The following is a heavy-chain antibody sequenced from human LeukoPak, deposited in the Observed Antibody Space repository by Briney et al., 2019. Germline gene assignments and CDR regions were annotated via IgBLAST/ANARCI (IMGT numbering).Heavy chain of an antibody. Sequence: PGGSLRLSCAASGFTLSSYAMNWVRQAPGKGLEWVSAISSSSGYTYYADSVKGRFTISRDNPKNTLYLQMNSLRAEDTAVYYCARSGYDYGDYGLRYWGQGTLFTVSS. CDR2: ISSSSGYT. D-gene: IGHD4-17*01. V-gene: IGHV3-21*01. CDR1: GFTLSSYA. CDR3: ARSGYDYGDYGLRY. J-gene: IGHJ4*02.